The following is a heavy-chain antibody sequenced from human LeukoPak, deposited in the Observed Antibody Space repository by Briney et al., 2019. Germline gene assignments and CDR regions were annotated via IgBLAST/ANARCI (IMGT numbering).Heavy chain of an antibody. D-gene: IGHD6-19*01. Sequence: PGGSLRLPCAASGFTFSDFRMTWVRQPPGRGLEWVAHINQDGSEKYSVDSVRGRFTISRDNVKNSPFLQINILRAEDTAVYYCARSGMAVAATPWDWGQGTLVTVSS. V-gene: IGHV3-7*05. CDR1: GFTFSDFR. J-gene: IGHJ1*01. CDR2: INQDGSEK. CDR3: ARSGMAVAATPWD.